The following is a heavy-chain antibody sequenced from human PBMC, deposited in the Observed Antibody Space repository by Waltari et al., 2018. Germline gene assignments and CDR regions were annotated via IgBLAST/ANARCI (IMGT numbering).Heavy chain of an antibody. J-gene: IGHJ2*01. CDR1: GGTFSSYA. CDR2: IIPIFGTA. CDR3: ARGGVGWLRKRHWYFDL. D-gene: IGHD5-12*01. Sequence: QVQLVQSGAEVKKPGSSVKVSCKTSGGTFSSYAISWVRQAPGQGLEWMGGIIPIFGTANYAQKFQGRVTIIAEESTSTAYMELSSLRSEDTAVYYCARGGVGWLRKRHWYFDLWGRGTLVTVSS. V-gene: IGHV1-69*13.